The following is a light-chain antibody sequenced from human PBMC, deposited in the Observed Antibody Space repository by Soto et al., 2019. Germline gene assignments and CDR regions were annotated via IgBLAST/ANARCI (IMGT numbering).Light chain of an antibody. J-gene: IGKJ4*01. Sequence: EIVMTQSPATLSVSPGERATLSCRASQPVASNLAWYQKKSGQPPRLLIYGVSTRATGIPARFSGSGSGTEFTLTISSLQSEDVAVYYCQQYNNWPPLTFGGGTKVQIK. V-gene: IGKV3-15*01. CDR1: QPVASN. CDR3: QQYNNWPPLT. CDR2: GVS.